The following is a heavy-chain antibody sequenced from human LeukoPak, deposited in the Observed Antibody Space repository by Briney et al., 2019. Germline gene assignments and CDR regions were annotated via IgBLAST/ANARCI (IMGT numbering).Heavy chain of an antibody. D-gene: IGHD3-16*02. V-gene: IGHV2-5*02. CDR1: GLALSISGVG. CDR2: IYWDDDR. J-gene: IGHJ4*02. Sequence: SGPTLVNPTQTLTLTCTFSGLALSISGVGVGWIRQPPGKTLEWLALIYWDDDRRYSPSLKSRLTVTKDTSKNQVVLTMTNMDPVDTATYYCARFTRLGDLSLAFDYWGQGTLVTVSS. CDR3: ARFTRLGDLSLAFDY.